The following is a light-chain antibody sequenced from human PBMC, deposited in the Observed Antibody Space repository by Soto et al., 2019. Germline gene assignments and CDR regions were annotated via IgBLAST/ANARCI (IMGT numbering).Light chain of an antibody. J-gene: IGLJ1*01. CDR3: SSYAGTHIV. CDR2: DVN. V-gene: IGLV2-8*01. CDR1: SSDVGGYNY. Sequence: SVLTQPPSASGSPGQSVTISCTGTSSDVGGYNYVSWYQQHPGKAPKLMIYDVNQRPSGVPDRFSGSKSGNTASLTVSGLQAEDEADYYCSSYAGTHIVFGTGTKVTVL.